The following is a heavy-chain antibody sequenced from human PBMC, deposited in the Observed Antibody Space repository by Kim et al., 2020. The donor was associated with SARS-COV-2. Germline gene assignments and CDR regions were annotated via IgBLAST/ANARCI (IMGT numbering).Heavy chain of an antibody. D-gene: IGHD3-22*01. Sequence: GGSLRLSCAASGFTFSSYSMNWVRQAPGKGLEWVSSISSSSSYIYYADSVKGRFTISRDNAKNSLYLQMNSLRAEDTAVYYCARSSSGYYGFDYWGQGNLVTVSS. CDR1: GFTFSSYS. V-gene: IGHV3-21*01. CDR2: ISSSSSYI. J-gene: IGHJ4*02. CDR3: ARSSSGYYGFDY.